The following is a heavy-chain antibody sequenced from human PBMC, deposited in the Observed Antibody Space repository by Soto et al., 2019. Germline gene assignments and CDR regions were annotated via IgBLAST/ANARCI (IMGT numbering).Heavy chain of an antibody. CDR2: INHSGST. Sequence: SETLSLTCAVYGGSFSGYYWSWIRQPPGKGLEWIGEINHSGSTNYNPSLKSRVTISVDTSKNQFSLKLSSVTAADTAVYYCASRTITMVRGVIGYFDYWGQGTLVTVSS. CDR3: ASRTITMVRGVIGYFDY. D-gene: IGHD3-10*01. CDR1: GGSFSGYY. V-gene: IGHV4-34*01. J-gene: IGHJ4*02.